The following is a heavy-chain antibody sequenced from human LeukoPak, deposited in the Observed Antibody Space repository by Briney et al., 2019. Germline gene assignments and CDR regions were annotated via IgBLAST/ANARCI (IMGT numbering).Heavy chain of an antibody. Sequence: ASVKVSCKASGYTFTSYYMHWVRQAPGQGLEWMGGINPSGGSTSYAQKFQGRLTMTRDTSTSTVYMELSSLRSEDTAVYYCARDRGEGYYFDYWGQGALVTVSS. D-gene: IGHD3-10*01. CDR3: ARDRGEGYYFDY. CDR1: GYTFTSYY. J-gene: IGHJ4*02. CDR2: INPSGGST. V-gene: IGHV1-46*01.